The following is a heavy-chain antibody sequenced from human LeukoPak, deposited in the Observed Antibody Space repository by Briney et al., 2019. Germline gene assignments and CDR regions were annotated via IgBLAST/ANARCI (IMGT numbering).Heavy chain of an antibody. J-gene: IGHJ4*02. CDR1: GFTFSSYA. CDR2: ISGSGGST. CDR3: AIKGIAAAGTFDY. D-gene: IGHD6-13*01. V-gene: IGHV3-23*01. Sequence: SGGSLRLSCAASGFTFSSYAMNWVRQAPGKGLEWVSGISGSGGSTYYADSVKGRFTISRDNSKNTLYLQMNSLGAEDTAVYYCAIKGIAAAGTFDYWGQGTLVTVSS.